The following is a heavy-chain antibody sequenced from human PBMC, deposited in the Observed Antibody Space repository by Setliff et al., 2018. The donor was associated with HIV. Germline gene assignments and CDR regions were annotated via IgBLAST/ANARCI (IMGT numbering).Heavy chain of an antibody. V-gene: IGHV1-18*04. CDR2: ITTYNGDT. D-gene: IGHD3-3*01. CDR1: GYTFMDFG. CDR3: ARQSYNVWSGYFDWFDP. Sequence: ASVKVSCKASGYTFMDFGISWVRQAPGQGLEWMGWITTYNGDTNYAQKFQGRVTLTTDTSTSTAYMEIRSLTSEDTAVYYCARQSYNVWSGYFDWFDPWGQGTLVTVSS. J-gene: IGHJ5*02.